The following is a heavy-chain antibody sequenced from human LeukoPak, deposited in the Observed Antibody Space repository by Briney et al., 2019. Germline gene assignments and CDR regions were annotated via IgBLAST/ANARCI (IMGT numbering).Heavy chain of an antibody. CDR2: INWNGGST. CDR1: GFTFDDYG. CDR3: AKDLVVVSNEGNFDY. V-gene: IGHV3-20*04. D-gene: IGHD3-22*01. J-gene: IGHJ4*02. Sequence: GGSLRLSCAASGFTFDDYGMSWVRQAPGKGLEWVSGINWNGGSTGYADSVKGRFTISRDNAKNSLYLQMNSLRAEDTAVYYCAKDLVVVSNEGNFDYWGQGTLVTVSS.